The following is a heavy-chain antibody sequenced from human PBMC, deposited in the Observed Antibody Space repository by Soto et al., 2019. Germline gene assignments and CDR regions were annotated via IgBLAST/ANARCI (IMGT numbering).Heavy chain of an antibody. CDR3: ASIGGGY. CDR1: GGSISSYY. V-gene: IGHV4-59*01. Sequence: QVQLQESGPGLVKPSETLSLTCTVSGGSISSYYWSWIRQPPGKGLEWIGYIYYSGSTNYNPSLKSRVTISVDTSKNQFSLKLSSVTAADTAVYYCASIGGGYWGQGTLVTVSS. CDR2: IYYSGST. D-gene: IGHD3-16*02. J-gene: IGHJ4*02.